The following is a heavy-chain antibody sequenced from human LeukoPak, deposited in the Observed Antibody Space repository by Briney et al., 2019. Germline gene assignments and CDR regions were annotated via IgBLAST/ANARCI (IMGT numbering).Heavy chain of an antibody. V-gene: IGHV3-9*01. J-gene: IGHJ6*02. CDR2: INWNGGGT. CDR1: GFTFKDYG. Sequence: PGGSLRLSCGATGFTFKDYGMHWVRQPPGKGLEWVSSINWNGGGTDYADSVKGRFTISRDNAKNSLYLQLSSLRPEDTALYYCAKHMRATNTYSFFGLDVWGQGTTVTVSS. CDR3: AKHMRATNTYSFFGLDV. D-gene: IGHD1-26*01.